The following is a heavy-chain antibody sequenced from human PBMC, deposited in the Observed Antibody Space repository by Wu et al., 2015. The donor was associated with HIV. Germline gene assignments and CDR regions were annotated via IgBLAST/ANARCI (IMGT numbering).Heavy chain of an antibody. CDR3: ARDLGRAQQLVHAY. CDR2: INPYNADT. CDR1: GYTFTSYD. J-gene: IGHJ4*02. V-gene: IGHV1-8*01. D-gene: IGHD6-13*01. Sequence: QVQLVQSGAEVKKPGASVKVSCKASGYTFTSYDINWVRQATGQGLEWMAWINPYNADTNQAQKFQDRVTMTTDTSINTAYLELTSLTSDDTAVYYCARDLGRAQQLVHAYWGQGTLVTVSS.